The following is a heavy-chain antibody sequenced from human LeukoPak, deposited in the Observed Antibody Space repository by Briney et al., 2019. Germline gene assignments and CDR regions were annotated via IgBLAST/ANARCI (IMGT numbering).Heavy chain of an antibody. Sequence: SETLSLTCAVYGESSSACYWSWLRQPPGKGLEWIGEINHSGSTNYKPSLKSRVTISVDTSKKQFSLKLSSVTAADTAVYYCARGMDGSGNYFPRRYYYYGMDVWGQGTTVTVSS. CDR2: INHSGST. CDR3: ARGMDGSGNYFPRRYYYYGMDV. CDR1: GESSSACY. D-gene: IGHD3-10*01. V-gene: IGHV4-34*01. J-gene: IGHJ6*02.